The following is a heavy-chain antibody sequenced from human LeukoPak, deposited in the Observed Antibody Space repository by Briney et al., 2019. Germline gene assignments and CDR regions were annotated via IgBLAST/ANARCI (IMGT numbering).Heavy chain of an antibody. CDR3: AKQPDDILTGFYDYFDY. Sequence: GGSLRLSCAASGFTFSSYGMHWVRQAPGKGLEWVAVISYDGSNKYYADSVKGRFTISRDNSKNTLYLQMNSLRAEGTAVYYCAKQPDDILTGFYDYFDYWGQGTLVTVSS. CDR2: ISYDGSNK. CDR1: GFTFSSYG. V-gene: IGHV3-30*18. J-gene: IGHJ4*02. D-gene: IGHD3-9*01.